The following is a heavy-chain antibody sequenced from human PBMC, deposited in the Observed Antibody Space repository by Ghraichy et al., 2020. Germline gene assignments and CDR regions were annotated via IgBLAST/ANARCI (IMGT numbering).Heavy chain of an antibody. Sequence: GGSLRLSCAASGFAVSSNYMNWLRQAPGKGLEWVSSIYSDGSTKYAVSVRGRFTISRDNSKNTLYLQMNSLRDEDTAVYYCARDRRGGDGHAFDIWGQGTMVTVSS. CDR3: ARDRRGGDGHAFDI. CDR2: IYSDGST. V-gene: IGHV3-53*01. J-gene: IGHJ3*02. CDR1: GFAVSSNY. D-gene: IGHD2-21*02.